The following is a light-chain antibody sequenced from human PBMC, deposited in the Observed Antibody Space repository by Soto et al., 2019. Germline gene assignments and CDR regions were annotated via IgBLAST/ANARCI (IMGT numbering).Light chain of an antibody. V-gene: IGLV2-14*01. Sequence: QSALTQPASVSGSPGQSIAISCTGTSSDVGGYYSVSWYQQHPGKAPKLVIYDVSNRPSGVSNRFSGSKSGNTASLTISGLQAEDEADYYCSSYTSSSTRVFGGGTKLTV. CDR2: DVS. J-gene: IGLJ2*01. CDR3: SSYTSSSTRV. CDR1: SSDVGGYYS.